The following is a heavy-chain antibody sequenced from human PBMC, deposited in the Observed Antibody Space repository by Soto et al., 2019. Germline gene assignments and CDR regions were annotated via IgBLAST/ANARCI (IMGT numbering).Heavy chain of an antibody. D-gene: IGHD6-6*01. CDR1: GGSFSGYY. V-gene: IGHV4-34*01. Sequence: SETLSLTCAVYGGSFSGYYWSWIRQPPGKGLEWIGEINHSGSTNHNPSLKSRVTISVDTSKNQFSLKLSSVTAADTAVYYCARGGGAARPYDYWGQGTLVTVSS. CDR3: ARGGGAARPYDY. J-gene: IGHJ4*02. CDR2: INHSGST.